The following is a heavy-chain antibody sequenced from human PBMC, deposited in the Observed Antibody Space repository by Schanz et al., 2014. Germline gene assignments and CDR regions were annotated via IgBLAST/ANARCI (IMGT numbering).Heavy chain of an antibody. CDR1: GYSFTTYD. J-gene: IGHJ4*02. D-gene: IGHD4-17*01. CDR3: AIHYGDRPL. CDR2: MNPTTGNR. V-gene: IGHV1-8*01. Sequence: QVQLVQSGAEVKKPGASVRVSCKASGYSFTTYDVNWVRQATGQGLEWMGWMNPTTGNRGYAQNFQGRVPMTRDTSLKTAYMEMTDLKFEDAGVYYCAIHYGDRPLWGQGTLIAVSS.